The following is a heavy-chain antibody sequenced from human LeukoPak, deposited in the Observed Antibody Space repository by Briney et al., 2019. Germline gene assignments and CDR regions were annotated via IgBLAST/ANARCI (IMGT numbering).Heavy chain of an antibody. CDR3: ARDRPDYDFWSGYTYNWFDP. Sequence: GGSLRLSCAASGFTFSDYSMNWVRQAPGKGLEWVSSISSSSGYMYYADSVKGRFTISRDNAKNSLYLQMNSLRAEDTAVYYCARDRPDYDFWSGYTYNWFDPWGQGTLVTVSS. V-gene: IGHV3-21*01. CDR2: ISSSSGYM. CDR1: GFTFSDYS. D-gene: IGHD3-3*01. J-gene: IGHJ5*02.